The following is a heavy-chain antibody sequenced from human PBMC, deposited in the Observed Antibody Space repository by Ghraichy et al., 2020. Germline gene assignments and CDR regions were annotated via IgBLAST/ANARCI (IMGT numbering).Heavy chain of an antibody. CDR1: GGSISSYY. Sequence: SETLSLTCTVSGGSISSYYWSWIRQPPGKGLEWIGYIYYSGSTNYNPSLKSRVTISVDTSKNQFSLKLSSVTAADTAVYYCARDAQYSSSWYRGGFDPWGQGTLVTVSS. CDR3: ARDAQYSSSWYRGGFDP. J-gene: IGHJ5*02. D-gene: IGHD6-13*01. V-gene: IGHV4-59*01. CDR2: IYYSGST.